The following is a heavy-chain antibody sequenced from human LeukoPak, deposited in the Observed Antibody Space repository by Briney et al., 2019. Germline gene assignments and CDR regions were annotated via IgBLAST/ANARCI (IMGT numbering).Heavy chain of an antibody. CDR3: VRAEGSSGSSEYFQH. V-gene: IGHV3-21*01. CDR2: ISGSSNDK. Sequence: PGGSPRLSCLASGFTFNRYSMKWVRQAPGKGLEWVSSISGSSNDKHHIDSVKGRFTISRDNAKNSLFLQMNSLRAEDTAVYYCVRAEGSSGSSEYFQHWGQGTLVTVSS. J-gene: IGHJ1*01. CDR1: GFTFNRYS. D-gene: IGHD5-12*01.